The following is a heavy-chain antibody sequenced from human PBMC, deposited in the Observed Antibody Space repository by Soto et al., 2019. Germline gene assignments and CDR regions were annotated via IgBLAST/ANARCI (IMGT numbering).Heavy chain of an antibody. CDR2: MNPNSGNT. V-gene: IGHV1-8*01. CDR3: ARGRGGYCSSTTCSHYYGMGV. CDR1: GYTFTSYD. Sequence: ASVKVSCKASGYTFTSYDINWVRQATGQGLEWMGWMNPNSGNTGYAQKFQGRVTMTRNTSISTAYMELSSLRSEDTAVYYCARGRGGYCSSTTCSHYYGMGVWGRGTTVTVCS. J-gene: IGHJ6*02. D-gene: IGHD2-2*03.